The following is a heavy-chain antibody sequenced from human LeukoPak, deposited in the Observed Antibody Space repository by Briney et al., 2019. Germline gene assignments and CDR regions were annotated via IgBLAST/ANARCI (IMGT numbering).Heavy chain of an antibody. CDR1: GFTFSSCW. CDR2: IKTDGSEK. D-gene: IGHD5-18*01. J-gene: IGHJ4*02. Sequence: GGSLRLSCTASGFTFSSCWMSWFRQAPGKGLEWVANIKTDGSEKYYVDSVEGRFTISRDNAKKSLYLQMNSLRAEDTAVYYCAKRDVLGAHSYPDYWGQGTLVTVSS. CDR3: AKRDVLGAHSYPDY. V-gene: IGHV3-7*01.